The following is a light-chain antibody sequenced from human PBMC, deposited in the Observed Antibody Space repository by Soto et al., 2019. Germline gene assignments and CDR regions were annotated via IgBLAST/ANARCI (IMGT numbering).Light chain of an antibody. Sequence: QAVVTQEPSLTVSPGGTVTLTCGSSTGAVPGGHYPYWFQQKPGQAPRTLIYDTSSKHSWTPARCSGSLLGGKAALSLSGALPEGEAEYYCLLSYSGASYVFGAGTKLTVL. J-gene: IGLJ1*01. CDR1: TGAVPGGHY. CDR3: LLSYSGASYV. CDR2: DTS. V-gene: IGLV7-46*01.